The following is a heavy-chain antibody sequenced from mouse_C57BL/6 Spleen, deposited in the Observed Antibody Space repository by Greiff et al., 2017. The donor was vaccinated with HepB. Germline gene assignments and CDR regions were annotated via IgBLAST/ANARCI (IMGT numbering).Heavy chain of an antibody. V-gene: IGHV1-59*01. CDR2: IDTSNSHT. CDR3: ESSHNYYDSSAMDY. Sequence: QVQLQQPGAELVRPGTSVKLSCKASGYTFTSYWMHWVKQRPGQGLEWIGVIDTSNSHTNYNHKVKGKATLAVDKSSTTAYMQLSSLTSEDSSVYYCESSHNYYDSSAMDYWGQGTSVTVSS. J-gene: IGHJ4*01. D-gene: IGHD1-1*01. CDR1: GYTFTSYW.